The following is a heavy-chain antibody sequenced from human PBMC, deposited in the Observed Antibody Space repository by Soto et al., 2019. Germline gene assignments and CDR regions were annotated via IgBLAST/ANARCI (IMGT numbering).Heavy chain of an antibody. CDR2: ISYSGST. Sequence: TLSLSCSVSGASISSGGYYWSWIRQPPEKGLEWIGYISYSGSTYYNSSLKSRVSISLDTSKNLFSLKLNSVSAADTAVYYCARAMVRGVNFHYYYGMDVWGQGTTVTVYS. V-gene: IGHV4-30-4*01. D-gene: IGHD3-10*01. CDR1: GASISSGGYY. CDR3: ARAMVRGVNFHYYYGMDV. J-gene: IGHJ6*02.